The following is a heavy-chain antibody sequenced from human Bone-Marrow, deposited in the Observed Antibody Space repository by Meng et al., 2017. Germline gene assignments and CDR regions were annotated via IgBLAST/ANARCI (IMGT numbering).Heavy chain of an antibody. D-gene: IGHD5-24*01. V-gene: IGHV3-20*04. Sequence: GESLKISCAASGFTFDDYGMSWVRQAPGKGLEWVSGINWNGGSTGYADSVKGRFTISRDNAKNSLYLQVNSLRAEDTAVYYCAREAGWLHLLDYWGQGTTVTVSS. CDR2: INWNGGST. J-gene: IGHJ4*03. CDR1: GFTFDDYG. CDR3: AREAGWLHLLDY.